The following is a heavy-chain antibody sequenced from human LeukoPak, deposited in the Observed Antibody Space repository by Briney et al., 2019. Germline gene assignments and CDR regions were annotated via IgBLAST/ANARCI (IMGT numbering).Heavy chain of an antibody. CDR3: ARDSVRGVIMPPY. CDR2: IYYSGST. CDR1: DGSISSSSYY. Sequence: SETLSLTCTVSDGSISSSSYYWGWIRQPPGKGLEWIGSIYYSGSTYYNPSLKSRVTISVDTSKNQFSLKLSSVTAADTAVYYCARDSVRGVIMPPYWGQGTLVTVSS. V-gene: IGHV4-39*07. J-gene: IGHJ4*02. D-gene: IGHD3-10*01.